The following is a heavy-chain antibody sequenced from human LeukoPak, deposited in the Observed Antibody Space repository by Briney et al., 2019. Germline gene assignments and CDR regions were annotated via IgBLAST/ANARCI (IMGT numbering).Heavy chain of an antibody. V-gene: IGHV3-13*01. CDR1: GFTFSSYD. CDR3: ARGNSTLMDV. CDR2: IGTAGDT. Sequence: GGSLRLSCAASGFTFSSYDMHWVRQATGKGLEWVLAIGTAGDTYYPGSVKGRFTISRGNAKNSLYLQMNSLRAGDTAVYYCARGNSTLMDVWGKGTTVTVSS. J-gene: IGHJ6*03. D-gene: IGHD2/OR15-2a*01.